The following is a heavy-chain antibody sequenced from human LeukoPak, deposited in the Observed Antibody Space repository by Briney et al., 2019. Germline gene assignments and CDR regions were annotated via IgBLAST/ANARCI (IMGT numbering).Heavy chain of an antibody. D-gene: IGHD6-13*01. CDR1: GYTFTGYY. Sequence: ASVKVSCKASGYTFTGYYMHWVRQAPGQGLEWMGWINPNSGGTNYAQKFQGRVTMTRDTSISTAYMELSRLRSDDTAVYYCARSAFRSSSALGYWGQGTLVTVSS. CDR3: ARSAFRSSSALGY. CDR2: INPNSGGT. V-gene: IGHV1-2*02. J-gene: IGHJ4*02.